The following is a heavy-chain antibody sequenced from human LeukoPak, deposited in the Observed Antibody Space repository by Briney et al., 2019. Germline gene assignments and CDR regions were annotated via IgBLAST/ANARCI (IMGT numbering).Heavy chain of an antibody. V-gene: IGHV1-8*01. CDR1: GYTFTSYD. J-gene: IGHJ6*03. CDR3: ARELRDYGDSQYYYYYYMDV. CDR2: MNPNSGNT. D-gene: IGHD4-17*01. Sequence: ASVKVSCKASGYTFTSYDINWVRQATGQGLEWMGWMNPNSGNTGYAQKFQGRVTMTRNTSISTAYMELSSLRSEDTAVYYCARELRDYGDSQYYYYYYMDVWGKGTTVTISS.